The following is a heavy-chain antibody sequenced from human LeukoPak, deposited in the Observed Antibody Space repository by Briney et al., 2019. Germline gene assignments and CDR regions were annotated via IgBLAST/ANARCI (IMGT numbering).Heavy chain of an antibody. Sequence: ASVKVSCKASGGTFSSYAISWVRQAPGQGLEWMGGIIPIFGTANYAQKFQGRVTITADESTSTAYMELSSLRSEDTAVYYCARVSARRGNWFDPWGQGTLVTVSS. CDR1: GGTFSSYA. CDR2: IIPIFGTA. D-gene: IGHD3-16*01. J-gene: IGHJ5*02. CDR3: ARVSARRGNWFDP. V-gene: IGHV1-69*13.